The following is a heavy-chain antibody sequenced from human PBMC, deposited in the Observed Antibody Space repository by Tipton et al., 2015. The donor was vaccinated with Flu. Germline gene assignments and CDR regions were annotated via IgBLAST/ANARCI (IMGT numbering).Heavy chain of an antibody. J-gene: IGHJ4*02. D-gene: IGHD5/OR15-5a*01. CDR1: GFTVSSNY. Sequence: SLRLSCAASGFTVSSNYMSWVRQAPGKGLEWVSIIYSGGSTYYADSVKGRFTISRDNSKNTLYLQMNSLSAEDTAVHYCARDVSFDYWGQGTLVTVSS. CDR3: ARDVSFDY. CDR2: IYSGGST. V-gene: IGHV3-66*02.